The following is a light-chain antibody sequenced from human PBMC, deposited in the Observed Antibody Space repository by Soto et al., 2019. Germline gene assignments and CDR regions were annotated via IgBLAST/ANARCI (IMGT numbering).Light chain of an antibody. Sequence: DIQMTQYPSSLSASVGDRVTITCRASQSISSYLNWYQQKPGKAPKLLIYAASSLQSEVPSRFSGSGSGTDFTLTISSLQPEDFATYYCQQSYSTPRTFGQGTKVDIK. J-gene: IGKJ1*01. V-gene: IGKV1-39*01. CDR2: AAS. CDR3: QQSYSTPRT. CDR1: QSISSY.